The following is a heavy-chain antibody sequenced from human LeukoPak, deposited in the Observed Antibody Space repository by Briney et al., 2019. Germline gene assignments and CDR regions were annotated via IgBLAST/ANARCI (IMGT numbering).Heavy chain of an antibody. J-gene: IGHJ1*01. Sequence: ASVKVSCKASGYTFTSYGISWVRQAPGQGLKWMGWISAYNGNTNYAQKLQGRVTMTTDTSTSTAYMELRSLRSDDTAVYYCAREAIYCTNGVCIAAEYFQHWGQGTLVTVSS. D-gene: IGHD2-8*01. V-gene: IGHV1-18*01. CDR1: GYTFTSYG. CDR3: AREAIYCTNGVCIAAEYFQH. CDR2: ISAYNGNT.